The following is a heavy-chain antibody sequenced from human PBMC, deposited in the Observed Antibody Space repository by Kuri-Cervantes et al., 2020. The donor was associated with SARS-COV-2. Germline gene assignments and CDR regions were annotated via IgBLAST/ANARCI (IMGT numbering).Heavy chain of an antibody. CDR2: IGPSGTTK. CDR1: GFIFSDYY. Sequence: GESLKISCTASGFIFSDYYMTWIRQAPGKGLEWVSNIGPSGTTKYYADSVKGRFTISRDNAKNSLYLQMSSLRAEDTAVYYCATTMHELWEYYMDVWGKGTTVTVSS. D-gene: IGHD1-26*01. CDR3: ATTMHELWEYYMDV. V-gene: IGHV3-11*04. J-gene: IGHJ6*03.